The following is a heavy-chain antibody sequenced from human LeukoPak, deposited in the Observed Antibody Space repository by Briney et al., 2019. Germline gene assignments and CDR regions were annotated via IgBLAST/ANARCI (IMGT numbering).Heavy chain of an antibody. J-gene: IGHJ4*02. CDR1: GGSFTSYG. V-gene: IGHV1-69*15. D-gene: IGHD3-3*01. Sequence: ASVKVSCKASGGSFTSYGISWERQAPGQGLEWMGKIIPIYGRANYGQKFQGRVTITADESTTTSYMELSSLTAEDMAVYYCATGGAYEFRDDYWGQGTLVTVSS. CDR2: IIPIYGRA. CDR3: ATGGAYEFRDDY.